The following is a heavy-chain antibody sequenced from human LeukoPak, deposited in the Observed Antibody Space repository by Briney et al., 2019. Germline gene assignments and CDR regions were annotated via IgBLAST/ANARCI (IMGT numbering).Heavy chain of an antibody. V-gene: IGHV4-4*07. CDR1: GGSISSYY. CDR3: ARSGHGSGSYYYNYYYYYMDV. Sequence: SETLSLTCTVSGGSISSYYWSWLRQPAGKGLEWIGRIYTSGSTNYNPSLKSRVTMSVDTSKNQFSLKLSSVTAADTAVYYCARSGHGSGSYYYNYYYYYMDVWGKGTTVTVSS. CDR2: IYTSGST. J-gene: IGHJ6*03. D-gene: IGHD3-10*01.